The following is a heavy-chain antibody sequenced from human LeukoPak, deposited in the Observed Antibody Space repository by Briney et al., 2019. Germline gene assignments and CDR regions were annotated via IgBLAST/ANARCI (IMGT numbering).Heavy chain of an antibody. D-gene: IGHD4-11*01. Sequence: GGSLRLSCAASGFTFSNYWIYWVRQAPGKGLVWVSRINESGRTTTYADSVKGRFTISRDNAKNTVYLQMNSLRAEDTAVYYCAREGCAVTMYDYWGQGTLVTVSS. CDR2: INESGRTT. CDR1: GFTFSNYW. J-gene: IGHJ4*02. CDR3: AREGCAVTMYDY. V-gene: IGHV3-74*01.